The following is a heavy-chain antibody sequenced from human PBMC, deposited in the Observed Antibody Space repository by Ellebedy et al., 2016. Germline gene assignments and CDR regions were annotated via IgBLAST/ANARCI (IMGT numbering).Heavy chain of an antibody. V-gene: IGHV3-53*01. CDR3: VTPGGYVGAFDQ. Sequence: GGSLRLSCAASGFTVSNTYMGWVRQAPGKGPEWVSVIYIAGSTYYVDSVKGRFIISRDNSKNTLLLQMNSLRVEDTAVYYCVTPGGYVGAFDQWGQGTLVIVSS. J-gene: IGHJ4*02. CDR1: GFTVSNTY. CDR2: IYIAGST. D-gene: IGHD6-13*01.